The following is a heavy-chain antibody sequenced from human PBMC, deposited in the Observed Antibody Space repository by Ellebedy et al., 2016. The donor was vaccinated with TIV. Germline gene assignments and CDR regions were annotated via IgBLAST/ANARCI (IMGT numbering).Heavy chain of an antibody. Sequence: GGSLRLXXKGSGYSFTSYWIGWVRQMPGKGLEWMGIIYPGDSDTRYSPSFQGQVTISADKSISTAYLQWSSLKASDTAMYYCARHVLGSGWYDYYYYGMDVWGQGTTVTVSS. D-gene: IGHD6-19*01. CDR3: ARHVLGSGWYDYYYYGMDV. CDR1: GYSFTSYW. V-gene: IGHV5-51*01. J-gene: IGHJ6*02. CDR2: IYPGDSDT.